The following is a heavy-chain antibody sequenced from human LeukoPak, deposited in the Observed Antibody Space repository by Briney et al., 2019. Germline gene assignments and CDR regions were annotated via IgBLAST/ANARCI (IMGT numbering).Heavy chain of an antibody. Sequence: ASVKVSCKASGYTFTSYGISWVRQAPGQGLEWMGWISIYDGKTLYAQKFQGRVTMTTDTSTSTAYMELRSLRSDDTAVYYSARGVRENRSWYTVHFDYWGQGTLVTVSS. CDR3: ARGVRENRSWYTVHFDY. V-gene: IGHV1-18*01. D-gene: IGHD2-2*02. J-gene: IGHJ4*02. CDR1: GYTFTSYG. CDR2: ISIYDGKT.